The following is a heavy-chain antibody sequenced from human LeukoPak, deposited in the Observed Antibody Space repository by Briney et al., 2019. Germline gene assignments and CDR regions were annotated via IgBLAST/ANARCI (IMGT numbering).Heavy chain of an antibody. D-gene: IGHD3-22*01. V-gene: IGHV4-4*07. CDR1: SGSINSYY. CDR2: IYPTGNT. J-gene: IGHJ6*03. CDR3: ARLKFYDSTGYSPGYYMDV. Sequence: SETLSLTCTVSSGSINSYYWSWIRQPAGKGPEWIGRIYPTGNTDYNPSLKTRVTMSTDLSKKQFSLRLRSVTAADTAVYYCARLKFYDSTGYSPGYYMDVWGKGTAVTVSS.